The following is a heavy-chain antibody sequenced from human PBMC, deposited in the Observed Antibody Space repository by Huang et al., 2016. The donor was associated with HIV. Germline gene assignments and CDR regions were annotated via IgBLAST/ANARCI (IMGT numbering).Heavy chain of an antibody. CDR2: ITQSGRT. CDR3: ARGRGTSWSFFDT. CDR1: GDSLSGFF. J-gene: IGHJ5*02. Sequence: QVRLDQWGAGLLKPSETLTLTCAVDGDSLSGFFWGWIRQSPGRGREWIGEITQSGRTNYNPSLKSRVTIAIDTSKKQFSLKLKSVTADDTSTYYCARGRGTSWSFFDTWGQGSFVTVSS. D-gene: IGHD2-2*01. V-gene: IGHV4-34*01.